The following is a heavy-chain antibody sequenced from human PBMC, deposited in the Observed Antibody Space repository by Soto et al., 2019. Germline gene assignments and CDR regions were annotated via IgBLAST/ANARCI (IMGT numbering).Heavy chain of an antibody. D-gene: IGHD4-17*01. CDR2: IYWDDAK. Sequence: QITLKESGPTLVKPTQTLTLTCTFSGFLLSTSGVGVGWFRQPPGKALEWLAVIYWDDAKRYSPSLKSRLTITKDTSKNQVVLTMTNLDPVDTATYYCARKNYGDYPTDYWGQGTLVTVSS. J-gene: IGHJ4*02. CDR3: ARKNYGDYPTDY. V-gene: IGHV2-5*02. CDR1: GFLLSTSGVG.